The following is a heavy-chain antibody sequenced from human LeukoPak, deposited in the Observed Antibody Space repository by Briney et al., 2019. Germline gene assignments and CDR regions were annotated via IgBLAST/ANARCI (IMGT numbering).Heavy chain of an antibody. CDR1: GVSISSYY. CDR3: ASGETQLWSPFDY. D-gene: IGHD5-18*01. V-gene: IGHV4-59*01. J-gene: IGHJ4*02. CDR2: IPYSGTT. Sequence: PSETLSLTCTVSGVSISSYYWNWIRQTPAKGLEWIGYIPYSGTTNYNPSLKSRGTISVDTSKNQLSLSLTSMTAADTAIYYCASGETQLWSPFDYWGQGILVTVSS.